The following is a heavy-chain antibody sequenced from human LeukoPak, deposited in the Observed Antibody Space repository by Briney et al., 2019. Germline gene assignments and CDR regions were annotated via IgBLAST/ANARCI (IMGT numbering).Heavy chain of an antibody. V-gene: IGHV3-21*01. D-gene: IGHD2-15*01. J-gene: IGHJ2*01. CDR3: ARDVGYWYFDL. CDR2: ISSSTTYI. CDR1: EFIFSSYS. Sequence: PGGSLRLSCAASEFIFSSYSMNWVRQAPGKGLEWVPSISSSTTYIYYADPVKGRFTISRDNAKNSLYLQMNSLRAEDTAVYYCARDVGYWYFDLWGRGTLVTVSS.